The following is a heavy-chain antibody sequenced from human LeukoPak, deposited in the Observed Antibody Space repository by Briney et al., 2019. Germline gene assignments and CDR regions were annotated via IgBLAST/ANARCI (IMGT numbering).Heavy chain of an antibody. Sequence: PGRSLRLSCAASGFTFSSYAMNWVRQAPGMGLEWVSVITSSGGSTAYADSVRGRFTISRDNSKNTLYMQMNSLRAEDTAVYYCVTESTGTLDYWGQGILVTVSS. CDR2: ITSSGGST. CDR1: GFTFSSYA. V-gene: IGHV3-23*01. CDR3: VTESTGTLDY. J-gene: IGHJ4*02. D-gene: IGHD3-9*01.